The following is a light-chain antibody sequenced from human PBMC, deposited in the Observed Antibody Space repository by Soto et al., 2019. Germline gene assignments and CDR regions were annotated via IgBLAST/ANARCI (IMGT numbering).Light chain of an antibody. CDR1: QSVSSSH. V-gene: IGKV3-20*01. J-gene: IGKJ4*01. Sequence: EIVLTQSPGTLSLSPGERATLSCRASQSVSSSHLAWYQQKPGQAPRLLIYGASSRATDIPDRFSSSGSGTDFTLTISRLEPEDFAVYYCQQYGSSPLTFGGGTKVEIK. CDR3: QQYGSSPLT. CDR2: GAS.